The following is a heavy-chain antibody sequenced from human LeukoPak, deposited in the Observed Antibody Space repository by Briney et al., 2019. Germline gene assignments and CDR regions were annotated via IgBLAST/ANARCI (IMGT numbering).Heavy chain of an antibody. V-gene: IGHV4-4*07. CDR3: TRGPNWFDP. CDR1: GGSISSYY. Sequence: SETLSFTCTVSGGSISSYYWTWIRQPAGKGPEWIGRIYTSGNTNYNPSLKSRVTITVDTSKNQFSLKLNSVAAADTAVYYCTRGPNWFDPWGQGTLVTVSS. CDR2: IYTSGNT. J-gene: IGHJ5*02.